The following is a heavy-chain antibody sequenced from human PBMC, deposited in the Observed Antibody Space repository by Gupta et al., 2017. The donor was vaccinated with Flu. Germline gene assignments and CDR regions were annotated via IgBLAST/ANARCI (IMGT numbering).Heavy chain of an antibody. Sequence: EVHLVESGGGLVQVGESLRLSCSASGFTFSGSAMHWVRQAPGKGLEFVSAITSHRSNTYYADSVTGRFSISRDNSNNMVYLQLSSLRLEDTATYYCVKSGWEELTGSIWGQGTLVTVSS. CDR1: GFTFSGSA. CDR3: VKSGWEELTGSI. V-gene: IGHV3-64D*06. D-gene: IGHD1-26*01. J-gene: IGHJ4*02. CDR2: ITSHRSNT.